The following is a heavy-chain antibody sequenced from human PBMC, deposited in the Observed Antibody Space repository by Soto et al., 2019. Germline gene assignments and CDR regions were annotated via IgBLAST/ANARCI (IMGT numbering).Heavy chain of an antibody. CDR2: MNPNSGNT. J-gene: IGHJ5*02. CDR1: GYTFTSYD. V-gene: IGHV1-8*01. D-gene: IGHD3-22*01. Sequence: QVQLVQSGAEVKKPGASVKVSCKASGYTFTSYDINWVRQATGQGLEWMGWMNPNSGNTSHALKFQGRVTMTRNTSISTANMDLITLTAEYTGVCHCASDRAGAGFDPWAQGPLISVSS. CDR3: ASDRAGAGFDP.